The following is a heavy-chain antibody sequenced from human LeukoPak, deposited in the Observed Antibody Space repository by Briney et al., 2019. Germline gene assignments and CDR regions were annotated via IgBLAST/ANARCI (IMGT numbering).Heavy chain of an antibody. CDR3: ARGGGTGDHYYYYYMDV. CDR2: IDSSSSTI. V-gene: IGHV3-48*01. CDR1: GFPFITYN. Sequence: GGSLRLSCAVSGFPFITYNMNWVRQAPGKGLEWVSYIDSSSSTIYYADSVKGRFTVSRDDAKNSLDLQMNSLRADDTAVYYCARGGGTGDHYYYYYMDVWGKGTTVTVSS. J-gene: IGHJ6*03. D-gene: IGHD7-27*01.